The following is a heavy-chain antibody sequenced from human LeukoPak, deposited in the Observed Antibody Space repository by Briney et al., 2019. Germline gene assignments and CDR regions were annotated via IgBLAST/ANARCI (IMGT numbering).Heavy chain of an antibody. J-gene: IGHJ4*02. V-gene: IGHV3-30-3*01. D-gene: IGHD3-10*01. Sequence: GGSLRLSCAVSGFTFSSYAMHWVRQAPGKGLEGVAGISYDGSKKYYADSVKGRFTISRDNSKNTLYLQMNSLRAEDTAVHYCARGRRGPIDYWGQGTLVTVSS. CDR2: ISYDGSKK. CDR1: GFTFSSYA. CDR3: ARGRRGPIDY.